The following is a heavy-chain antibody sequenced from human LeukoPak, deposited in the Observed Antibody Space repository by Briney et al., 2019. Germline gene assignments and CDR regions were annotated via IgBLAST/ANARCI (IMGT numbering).Heavy chain of an antibody. Sequence: SETLSLTCTVSGGSISSYYWSWIRQPAGTALEWIGRIYTSGTITYNPSLKSRVTISVDTSKNQFSLKLSSVTAADTAVYYCARVVYSGYDFRGAMDVWGKGTTVTVSS. D-gene: IGHD5-12*01. V-gene: IGHV4-4*07. J-gene: IGHJ6*03. CDR3: ARVVYSGYDFRGAMDV. CDR2: IYTSGTI. CDR1: GGSISSYY.